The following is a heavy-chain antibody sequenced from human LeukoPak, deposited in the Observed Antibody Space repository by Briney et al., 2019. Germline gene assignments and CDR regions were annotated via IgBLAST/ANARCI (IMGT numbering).Heavy chain of an antibody. CDR1: GFTFSSYA. Sequence: GGSLRLSCAASGFTFSSYAMHWVRQAPGKGLEWVAVISYDGSNKYYADSVKGRFTISRDNSKNTLYLQMNSLRAEDTAVYYCARVRRPGYYYYAMDVWGQGTTVTVSS. V-gene: IGHV3-30-3*01. CDR2: ISYDGSNK. D-gene: IGHD3-16*01. CDR3: ARVRRPGYYYYAMDV. J-gene: IGHJ6*02.